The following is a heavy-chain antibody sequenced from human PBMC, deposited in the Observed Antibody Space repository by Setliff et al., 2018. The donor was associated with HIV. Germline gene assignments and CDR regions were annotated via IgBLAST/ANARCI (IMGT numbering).Heavy chain of an antibody. J-gene: IGHJ3*01. Sequence: SETLSLTCSVSGGTLSSRDYNWGWIRQPPGKGLEWIGSVYYSGSVNCNPSLMSRVTMSVDTSKNQFTLNLNSVTAADTAVYYCARHRGSYLDPLDVWGRGTMVTVSS. CDR2: VYYSGSV. CDR3: ARHRGSYLDPLDV. D-gene: IGHD1-26*01. CDR1: GGTLSSRDYN. V-gene: IGHV4-39*01.